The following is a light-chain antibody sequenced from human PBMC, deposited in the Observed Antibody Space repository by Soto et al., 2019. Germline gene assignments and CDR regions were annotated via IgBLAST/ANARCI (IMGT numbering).Light chain of an antibody. Sequence: EIVLTYSPGTLSLSQGEIATLSCRASQSVSSNYLAWYQQKPGQAPRLLIYGASSRATGIPDRFSGSGSGTDFTLTISRLEPEDFALYYCQQYGSSITFGQVTRLEIK. J-gene: IGKJ5*01. V-gene: IGKV3-20*01. CDR2: GAS. CDR3: QQYGSSIT. CDR1: QSVSSNY.